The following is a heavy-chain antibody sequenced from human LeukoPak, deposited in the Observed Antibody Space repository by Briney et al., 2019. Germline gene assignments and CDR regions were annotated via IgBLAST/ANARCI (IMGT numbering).Heavy chain of an antibody. CDR2: ISSSGSTI. CDR1: GFTFSSYG. Sequence: PGGSLRLSCAASGFTFSSYGMHWVRQAPGKGLEWVSYISSSGSTIYYADSVKGRFTISRDNAKNSLYLQMNSLRAEDTAVYYCARAGSAGSGYFDYWGQGTLVTVSS. J-gene: IGHJ4*02. D-gene: IGHD3-22*01. V-gene: IGHV3-48*04. CDR3: ARAGSAGSGYFDY.